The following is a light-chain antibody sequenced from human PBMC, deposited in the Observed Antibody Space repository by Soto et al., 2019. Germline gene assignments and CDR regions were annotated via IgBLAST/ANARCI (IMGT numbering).Light chain of an antibody. Sequence: QSALTQPASVSGSPGQSITISCTGTSSDVGGYNYVSWYQQHPGKAPKLMIYEVSNRPSGVSNRFSGSKSGNTSSLTISGLQAEDDANYYCTSYTCSSTLVIFGGGTKLTVL. CDR1: SSDVGGYNY. CDR2: EVS. V-gene: IGLV2-14*01. J-gene: IGLJ2*01. CDR3: TSYTCSSTLVI.